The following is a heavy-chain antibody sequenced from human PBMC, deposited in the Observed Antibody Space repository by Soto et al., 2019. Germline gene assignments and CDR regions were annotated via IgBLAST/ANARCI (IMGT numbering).Heavy chain of an antibody. D-gene: IGHD1-26*01. CDR2: INPSGGST. J-gene: IGHJ6*02. V-gene: IGHV1-46*03. CDR3: ARDLVRWMGGMTGWGWEGVGV. CDR1: GYTFTSYY. Sequence: ASVKVSCKASGYTFTSYYMHWVRQAPGQGLEWMGIINPSGGSTSYAQKFQGRVTMTRDTSTSTVYMELSSLRSEDTAVYYCARDLVRWMGGMTGWGWEGVGVWGQGTTVTVSS.